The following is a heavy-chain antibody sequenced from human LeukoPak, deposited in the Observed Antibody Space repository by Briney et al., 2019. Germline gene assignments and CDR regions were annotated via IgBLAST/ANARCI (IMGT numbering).Heavy chain of an antibody. CDR3: AKDHSGYYDSSGYYYWFDP. D-gene: IGHD3-22*01. J-gene: IGHJ5*02. V-gene: IGHV3-23*01. Sequence: PGGSLRLSCAAPGFTFSSYAMSWVRQAPGNGLEWVSAISGSGGSTYYADSVKGRFTISRDNSKNTLYLQMNSLRAEDTAVYYCAKDHSGYYDSSGYYYWFDPWGQGTLVTVSS. CDR2: ISGSGGST. CDR1: GFTFSSYA.